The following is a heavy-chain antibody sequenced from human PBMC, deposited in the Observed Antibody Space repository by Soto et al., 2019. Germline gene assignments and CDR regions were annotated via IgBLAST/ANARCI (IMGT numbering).Heavy chain of an antibody. D-gene: IGHD6-13*01. CDR1: GFTFSSYW. Sequence: GGSLRLSCAASGFTFSSYWMSWVRQAPGKGLEWVANIKQDGSEKYYVDSVKGRFTISRDNAKNSLYLQMNSLRAEDTAVYYCAKEQKDSSTWSELNYWGQGTLVTVSS. J-gene: IGHJ4*02. CDR3: AKEQKDSSTWSELNY. CDR2: IKQDGSEK. V-gene: IGHV3-7*03.